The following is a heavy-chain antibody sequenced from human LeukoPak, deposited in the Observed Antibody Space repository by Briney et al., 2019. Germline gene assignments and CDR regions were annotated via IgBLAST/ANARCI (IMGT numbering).Heavy chain of an antibody. D-gene: IGHD1-14*01. CDR3: ARASTTFDD. Sequence: PSETLSLTCSVSGGSITSYYWSWIRQPPGKGLEWIGHVSDGGRTNYSPSLRSRVSISVDTSKTQFSLKLNSVTAADTAVYFCARASTTFDDCGQGTLVTVSS. J-gene: IGHJ4*02. CDR2: VSDGGRT. V-gene: IGHV4-59*01. CDR1: GGSITSYY.